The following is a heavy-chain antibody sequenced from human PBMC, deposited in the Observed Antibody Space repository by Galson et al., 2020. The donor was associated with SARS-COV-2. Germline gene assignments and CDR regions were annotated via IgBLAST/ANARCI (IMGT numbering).Heavy chain of an antibody. J-gene: IGHJ5*02. CDR1: GGSISSGSYY. Sequence: SETLSLTCTVSGGSISSGSYYWSWIRQPARKGLEWIGRIYTSGSTNYNPSLKSRVPISVDTSKNQFSLKLSSVTAADTAVYYCAREGSWFGQFDPWGQGTLVTVSS. V-gene: IGHV4-61*02. CDR3: AREGSWFGQFDP. CDR2: IYTSGST. D-gene: IGHD3-10*01.